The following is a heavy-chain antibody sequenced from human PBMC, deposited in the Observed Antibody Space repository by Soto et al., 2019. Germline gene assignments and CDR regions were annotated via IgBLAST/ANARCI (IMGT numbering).Heavy chain of an antibody. D-gene: IGHD3-3*01. Sequence: SQTLSLTCAISGDSVSTNGAAWNWIRQSPSRGLEWLGRTYYRSRWYNTYAESVKSRININPDTSKNQFSLQLNSVTPEDTAVYYCARAGFSTFGMVPHFAYWGRGTMVTVSS. CDR2: TYYRSRWYN. CDR1: GDSVSTNGAA. J-gene: IGHJ4*02. CDR3: ARAGFSTFGMVPHFAY. V-gene: IGHV6-1*01.